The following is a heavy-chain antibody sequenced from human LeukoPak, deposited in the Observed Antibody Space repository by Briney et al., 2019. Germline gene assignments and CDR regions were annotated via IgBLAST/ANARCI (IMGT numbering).Heavy chain of an antibody. D-gene: IGHD3-3*01. CDR1: GFTVSNNF. J-gene: IGHJ4*02. CDR3: ARAPREWLLGYHFEY. Sequence: GGSLILSCAASGFTVSNNFMSWVRQAPGKGLEWVANIKHDGSEKYYVDSVKGRFAISRDNGKNSLYLQMNSLRVEDMAVYYCARAPREWLLGYHFEYWGQGTLVTVSS. CDR2: IKHDGSEK. V-gene: IGHV3-7*01.